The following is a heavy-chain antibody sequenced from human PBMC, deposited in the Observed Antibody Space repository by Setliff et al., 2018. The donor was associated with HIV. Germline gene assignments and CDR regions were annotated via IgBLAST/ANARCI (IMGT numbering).Heavy chain of an antibody. V-gene: IGHV4-34*01. J-gene: IGHJ4*02. Sequence: SETLSLTCAVYGGSFNDYYRSWIRQPPGKGLEWIGEIIHSGSINYNPSLKSRVTISVDTYKNQFSLNMNSVNAADTAVYYCARGYASGYDAYGYWGQGTLVTVSS. CDR3: ARGYASGYDAYGY. CDR1: GGSFNDYY. D-gene: IGHD5-12*01. CDR2: IIHSGSI.